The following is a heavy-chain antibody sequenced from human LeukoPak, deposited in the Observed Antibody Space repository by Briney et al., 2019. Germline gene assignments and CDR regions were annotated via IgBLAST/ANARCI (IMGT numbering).Heavy chain of an antibody. CDR2: ISYDGSNK. V-gene: IGHV3-30-3*01. CDR3: ARDRLYYYDSSGLPDY. D-gene: IGHD3-22*01. J-gene: IGHJ4*02. Sequence: PGGSLRLSCAASGFTFSSYAMHWVRQAPGKGLEWVAVISYDGSNKYYADSVKGRFTISRDNSKNTLYLQMNSLRAEDTAVYYRARDRLYYYDSSGLPDYWGQGTLVTVSS. CDR1: GFTFSSYA.